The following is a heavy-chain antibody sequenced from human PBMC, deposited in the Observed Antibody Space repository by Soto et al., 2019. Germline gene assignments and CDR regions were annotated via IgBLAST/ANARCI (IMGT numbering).Heavy chain of an antibody. J-gene: IGHJ4*02. CDR3: ARVAPPSGIDY. Sequence: SETLSLTCTVSGGSISSGDYYWSWIRQPPGKGLEWIGYIYYSGSTYYNPSLKSRVTISVDTSKNQFSLKLSSVTAADTAVYYCARVAPPSGIDYWGQGTLVTVSS. V-gene: IGHV4-30-4*01. CDR1: GGSISSGDYY. D-gene: IGHD6-25*01. CDR2: IYYSGST.